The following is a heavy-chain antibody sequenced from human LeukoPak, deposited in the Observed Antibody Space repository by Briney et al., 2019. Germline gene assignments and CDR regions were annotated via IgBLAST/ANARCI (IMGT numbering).Heavy chain of an antibody. CDR1: GGSIRSYY. CDR3: AREFGGYYDSSGYTGFGAFDI. J-gene: IGHJ3*02. CDR2: IYYSGST. V-gene: IGHV4-59*01. D-gene: IGHD3-22*01. Sequence: MASETLSLTCTVSGGSIRSYYWSWIRQPPGKGLEWIGYIYYSGSTNYNPSLKSRVTISVDTSKNQFSLKLSSVTAADTAVYYCAREFGGYYDSSGYTGFGAFDIWGQGTMVTVSS.